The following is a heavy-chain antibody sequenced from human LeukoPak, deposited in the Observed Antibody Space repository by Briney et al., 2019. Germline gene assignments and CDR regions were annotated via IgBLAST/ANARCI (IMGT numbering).Heavy chain of an antibody. CDR2: IIPIFGTA. CDR3: AMARRGGWFDP. D-gene: IGHD6-19*01. V-gene: IGHV1-69*01. CDR1: XGAFSXXA. J-gene: IGHJ5*02. Sequence: XXXCXXSXGAFSXXAISWVRQAPGQGLEWMGGIIPIFGTANYAQKFQGRVTITADESTSTAYMELSSLRSEDTAVYYCAMARRGGWFDPWGQGTLVTVSS.